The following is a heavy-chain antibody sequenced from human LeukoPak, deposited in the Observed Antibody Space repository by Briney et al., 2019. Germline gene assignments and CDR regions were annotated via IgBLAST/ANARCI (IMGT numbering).Heavy chain of an antibody. CDR3: AGGQRITMVGGGNYFDY. J-gene: IGHJ4*02. V-gene: IGHV4-30-4*01. Sequence: PSQTLSLTCTVSGGSVSSGDYYWSWIRQPPGKGLEWIGDIYYSGSTYYNPSLKSRVTISADTSKNQFSLKLSSVTAADTAVYYGAGGQRITMVGGGNYFDYWARGTWATVSS. CDR1: GGSVSSGDYY. CDR2: IYYSGST. D-gene: IGHD3-10*01.